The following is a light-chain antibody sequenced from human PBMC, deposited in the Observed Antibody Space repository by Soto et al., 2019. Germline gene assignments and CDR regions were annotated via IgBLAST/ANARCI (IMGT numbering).Light chain of an antibody. CDR3: SSYTSSSTSV. J-gene: IGLJ1*01. V-gene: IGLV2-14*01. CDR2: EVS. CDR1: SSDVGGYNY. Sequence: QSALTQPASVSVSPGQSITISCTGTSSDVGGYNYVSWYQQHPGKAPKLMIYEVSNRPSGVSNRFSGSKSGNTASLTISGLQAEDEADYYCSSYTSSSTSVFGTGTKVTVL.